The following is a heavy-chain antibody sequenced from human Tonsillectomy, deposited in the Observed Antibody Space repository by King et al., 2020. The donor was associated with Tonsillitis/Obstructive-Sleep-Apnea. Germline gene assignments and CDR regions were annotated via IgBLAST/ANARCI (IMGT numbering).Heavy chain of an antibody. CDR2: IYPGDSDT. D-gene: IGHD2-2*01. Sequence: EWQLVQSGEEVKKPGESLKISCKGSGYNFPSNWIAWVRQMPGKGLECMGIIYPGDSDTRYSPSFQGQVTISADKSISTAYLQWSSLKASDPAMYYCARRILGYCRSTSCPDAFDIWGQGTMVTVSS. CDR3: ARRILGYCRSTSCPDAFDI. CDR1: GYNFPSNW. J-gene: IGHJ3*02. V-gene: IGHV5-51*01.